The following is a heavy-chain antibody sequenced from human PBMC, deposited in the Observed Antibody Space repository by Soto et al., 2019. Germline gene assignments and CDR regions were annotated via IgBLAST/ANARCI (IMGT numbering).Heavy chain of an antibody. D-gene: IGHD1-26*01. CDR3: AIPMSGSSSSPPNWFDP. CDR1: GYTFTSYG. Sequence: QVQLVQSGAEVKKPGASVKVSCKASGYTFTSYGISWVRQAPGQGLEWMGWISAYNDNTNYAQKLQGRGTMPTDTSKRTAYIVLRSLISDYTAVYYCAIPMSGSSSSPPNWFDPWCQGTLVTVSS. V-gene: IGHV1-18*01. J-gene: IGHJ5*01. CDR2: ISAYNDNT.